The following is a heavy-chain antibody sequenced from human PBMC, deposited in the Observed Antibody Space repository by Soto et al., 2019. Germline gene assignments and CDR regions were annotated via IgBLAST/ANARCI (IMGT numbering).Heavy chain of an antibody. CDR2: IKEDGSVS. J-gene: IGHJ4*02. CDR3: ARLRLFYFDY. Sequence: PGGSLRLSCVASGFTFSGYWMSWVRQAPGKGLEWVASIKEDGSVSYSVDSVKGRFTISRDNAKNSLYLQMNSLRAEDTAVYYCARLRLFYFDYWGQGTLVTVSS. CDR1: GFTFSGYW. V-gene: IGHV3-7*01. D-gene: IGHD4-17*01.